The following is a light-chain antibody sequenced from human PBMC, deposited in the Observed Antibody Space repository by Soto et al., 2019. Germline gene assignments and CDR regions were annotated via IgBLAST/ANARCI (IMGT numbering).Light chain of an antibody. CDR2: GAF. CDR3: HQYNFWPT. CDR1: QTVSSNY. V-gene: IGKV3-20*01. J-gene: IGKJ1*01. Sequence: EIILTQSPDTLSLSPGERATLSCRASQTVSSNYLAWCQQRPGQAPRLLIYGAFNRAAGIPARFSGSGSGTDFTLTISSLEPEDSAVYYCHQYNFWPTFGQGTKVDIK.